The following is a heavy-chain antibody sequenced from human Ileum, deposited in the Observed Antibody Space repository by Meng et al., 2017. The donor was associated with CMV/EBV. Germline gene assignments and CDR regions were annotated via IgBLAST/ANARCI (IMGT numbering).Heavy chain of an antibody. D-gene: IGHD1-26*01. J-gene: IGHJ4*02. CDR3: TRGRVGDWGFDF. Sequence: QVPVDQGGPGPINPTQCLSHTRRVNGWSLRSFPWTRTPHPPGKCPEWIWDINQRGTTNHRPSLKSRVTISIDTSKKQSSLRLSSLTAADTAVYYCTRGRVGDWGFDFWGQGTLVTVSS. CDR1: GWSLRSFP. V-gene: IGHV4-34*01. CDR2: INQRGTT.